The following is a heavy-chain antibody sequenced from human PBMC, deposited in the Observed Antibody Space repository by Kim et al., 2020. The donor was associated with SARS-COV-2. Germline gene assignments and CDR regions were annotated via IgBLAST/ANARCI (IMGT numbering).Heavy chain of an antibody. D-gene: IGHD3-22*01. V-gene: IGHV3-48*04. CDR1: GFTFSSYS. CDR3: ARDYLREEDDSSGFRGGFDY. CDR2: ISSSSSTI. Sequence: GGSLRLSCAASGFTFSSYSMNWVRQAPGKGLEWVSYISSSSSTIYYADSVKGRFTISRDNAKNSLYLQMNSLRAEDTAVYYCARDYLREEDDSSGFRGGFDYWGQGTLVTVSS. J-gene: IGHJ4*02.